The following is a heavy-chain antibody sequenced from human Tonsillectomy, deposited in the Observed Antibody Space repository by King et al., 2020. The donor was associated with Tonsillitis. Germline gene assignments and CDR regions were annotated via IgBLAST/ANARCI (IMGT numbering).Heavy chain of an antibody. CDR2: INHSGST. J-gene: IGHJ4*02. Sequence: VQLQQWGAGLLKPSDTLSLTCAVYGGSFSGYYWSWIRQPPGKGLEWIGEINHSGSTNYNPSLKSRVTISVDTSKNQFSLKLSSVTAADTAVYYCASYFDLIYWGQGTLVTVSS. V-gene: IGHV4-34*01. CDR1: GGSFSGYY. CDR3: ASYFDLIY. D-gene: IGHD3-3*01.